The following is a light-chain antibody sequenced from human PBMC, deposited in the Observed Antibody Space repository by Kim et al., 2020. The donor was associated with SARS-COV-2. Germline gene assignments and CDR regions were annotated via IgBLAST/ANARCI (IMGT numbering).Light chain of an antibody. CDR1: SSDVGGYNY. J-gene: IGLJ2*01. CDR3: SSYAGSNSSDV. V-gene: IGLV2-8*01. Sequence: QSVLTQPPSASGSPGQSVTISCTGTSSDVGGYNYVSWYQQHPGNAPKLMIYEVSKRPSGVPDRFSGSKSGNTASLTVSGLQAEDEADYYCSSYAGSNSSDVFGGGTQLTVL. CDR2: EVS.